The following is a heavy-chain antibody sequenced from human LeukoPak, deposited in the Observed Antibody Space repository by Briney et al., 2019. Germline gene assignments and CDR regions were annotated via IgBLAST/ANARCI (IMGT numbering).Heavy chain of an antibody. CDR1: GGSVSSTTYF. Sequence: PSETLSLTCTVSGGSVSSTTYFWSWIRQPPGKGLEWIASINYSGSTYYNPSLKSRVTISVDTSENQFSLKLSSVTAVDTAVYYCARYVVYGSGKYYFDYWGQGTLVTVSS. CDR2: INYSGST. V-gene: IGHV4-39*01. CDR3: ARYVVYGSGKYYFDY. J-gene: IGHJ4*02. D-gene: IGHD3-10*01.